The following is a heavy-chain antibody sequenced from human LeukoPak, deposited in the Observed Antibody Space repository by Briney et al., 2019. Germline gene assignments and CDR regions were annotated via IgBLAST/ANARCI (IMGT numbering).Heavy chain of an antibody. J-gene: IGHJ6*02. D-gene: IGHD2-8*01. Sequence: GGSLRLSCAASGFTFSSYAMSWVRQAPGKGLEWVSVISGSSLSAYYADSVKGRFTISRDNSKNTLYLQMNSLRVEDTAVYYCAKDPCTDGVCYTSSYYGMDVWGLGTMVTVSS. CDR1: GFTFSSYA. CDR2: ISGSSLSA. V-gene: IGHV3-23*01. CDR3: AKDPCTDGVCYTSSYYGMDV.